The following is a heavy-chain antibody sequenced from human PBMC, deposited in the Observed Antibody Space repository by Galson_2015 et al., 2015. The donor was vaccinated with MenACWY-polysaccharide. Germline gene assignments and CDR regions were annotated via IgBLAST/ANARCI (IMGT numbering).Heavy chain of an antibody. CDR1: GDSVSNIHVA. D-gene: IGHD2-15*01. J-gene: IGHJ3*02. V-gene: IGHV6-1*01. CDR2: TYRGSN. CDR3: ARGAYSSFDI. Sequence: CAISGDSVSNIHVAWNWIRQSPSRGLKWLGRTYRGSNQYAASMRGRIAINSDTSTNQFSLQLSSVTPEDTGLYYCARGAYSSFDIWGQGTMVTVSS.